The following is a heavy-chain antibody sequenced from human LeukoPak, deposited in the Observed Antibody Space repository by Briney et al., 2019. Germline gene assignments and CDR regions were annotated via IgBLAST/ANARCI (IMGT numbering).Heavy chain of an antibody. CDR3: ARGPGLRYAFDI. CDR2: IYSGGST. CDR1: GFTFSSYA. V-gene: IGHV3-53*04. D-gene: IGHD4-17*01. Sequence: GGSLRLSCAASGFTFSSYAMSWVRQAPGKGLEWVSVIYSGGSTYYADSVKGRFTISRHNSKNTLYLQMNSLRAEDTAVYYCARGPGLRYAFDIWGQGTMDTVSS. J-gene: IGHJ3*02.